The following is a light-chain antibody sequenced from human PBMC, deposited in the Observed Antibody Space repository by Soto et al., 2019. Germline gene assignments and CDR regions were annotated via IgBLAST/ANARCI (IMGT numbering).Light chain of an antibody. Sequence: EIVLTQSPATLSLSPGGGATLSCRASQSVSDYLAWYQQKPGQAPRLLIYDASSRATGIPARFRGSGSGTDFTLTISSLEPEDVGVYYCQQRRQGVTFGPGTKVDIK. CDR2: DAS. CDR1: QSVSDY. CDR3: QQRRQGVT. J-gene: IGKJ3*01. V-gene: IGKV3-11*01.